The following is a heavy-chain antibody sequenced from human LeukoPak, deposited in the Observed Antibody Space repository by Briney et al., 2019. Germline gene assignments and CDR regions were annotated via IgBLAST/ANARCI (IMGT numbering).Heavy chain of an antibody. CDR3: AKDSEYYDFWSRYNHYSYHYMDV. Sequence: GGSLRLSCAASGFTFSSYAMHWVRQAPGKGLEWVAVISYDGSNKYYADSVKGRFTISRDNYENTLYLQINSLRVEDTAIYYCAKDSEYYDFWSRYNHYSYHYMDVWGKGTTVTVSS. CDR2: ISYDGSNK. D-gene: IGHD3-3*01. CDR1: GFTFSSYA. J-gene: IGHJ6*03. V-gene: IGHV3-30-3*01.